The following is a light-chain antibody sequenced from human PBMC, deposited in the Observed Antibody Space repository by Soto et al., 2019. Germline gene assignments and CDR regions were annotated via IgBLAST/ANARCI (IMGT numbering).Light chain of an antibody. Sequence: EIVITPSPATPSVSPGERATLSCRASQSVSSYLAWYQQKPGQAPRLLIYDASNRATGIPARFSGSGSGTDFTLTISSLEPEDFAVYYCQQRSSWPPTFGQGTKV. CDR3: QQRSSWPPT. CDR2: DAS. V-gene: IGKV3-11*01. J-gene: IGKJ1*01. CDR1: QSVSSY.